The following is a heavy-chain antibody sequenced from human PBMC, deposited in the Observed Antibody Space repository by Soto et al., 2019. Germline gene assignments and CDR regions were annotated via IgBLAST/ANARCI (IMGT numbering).Heavy chain of an antibody. D-gene: IGHD6-13*01. CDR3: ARDSSAAGHTADPGMDV. CDR1: GGSVSSDHW. J-gene: IGHJ6*02. Sequence: SETLSLTCAVSGGSVSSDHWWSWVRQPPGKGLEWIAEVYHRGTPNYSPSLKSRVIISVDKSKNQFSLKLNSMTAGDTAVYYCARDSSAAGHTADPGMDVWGQGTTVTVSS. V-gene: IGHV4-4*02. CDR2: VYHRGTP.